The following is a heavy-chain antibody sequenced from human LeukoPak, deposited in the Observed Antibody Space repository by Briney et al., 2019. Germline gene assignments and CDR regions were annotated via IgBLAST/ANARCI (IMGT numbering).Heavy chain of an antibody. CDR2: IYPGDSDA. Sequence: GESLKISCKGSGYSFNSYWIGWVRQMPGKGLKWMGIIYPGDSDARYSPSFQGQVTISADKSVSTAYLQWSSLKASDTAMYYCARRRDLYSGSYYPFDYWGQGTLVTVSS. D-gene: IGHD1-26*01. CDR1: GYSFNSYW. CDR3: ARRRDLYSGSYYPFDY. J-gene: IGHJ4*02. V-gene: IGHV5-51*01.